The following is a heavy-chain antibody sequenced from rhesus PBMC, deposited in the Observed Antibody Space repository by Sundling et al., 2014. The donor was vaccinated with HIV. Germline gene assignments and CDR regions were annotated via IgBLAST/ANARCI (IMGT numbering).Heavy chain of an antibody. CDR3: AKGDNWNYVDAFDF. Sequence: EVQLVETGGGLVQPGGSLKLSCAASGFTFSSYGMSWVRQAPGKGLEWVSVINSGGGSTYYVDSVKGRFTISRDNSKNTLSLQMNSLRAEDTAVYYCAKGDNWNYVDAFDFWGQGLRVTVSS. J-gene: IGHJ3*01. CDR2: INSGGGST. D-gene: IGHD1-26*01. V-gene: IGHV3S42*01. CDR1: GFTFSSYG.